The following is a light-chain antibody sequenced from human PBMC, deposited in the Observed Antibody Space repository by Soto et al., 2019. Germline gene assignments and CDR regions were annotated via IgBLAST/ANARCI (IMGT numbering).Light chain of an antibody. Sequence: IVMTQSPATLSVSPGERATLSCRASQGVXSNLAWYQQKPGQAPRLLIXGASTRATGIPARFSGSGSGTEFTLTISSLQSEDFAVYYCQQYNNWPTWTFGQGTKVDIK. CDR2: GAS. J-gene: IGKJ1*01. CDR1: QGVXSN. V-gene: IGKV3-15*01. CDR3: QQYNNWPTWT.